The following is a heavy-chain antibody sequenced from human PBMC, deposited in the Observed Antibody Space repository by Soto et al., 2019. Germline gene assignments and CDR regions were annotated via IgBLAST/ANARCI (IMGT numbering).Heavy chain of an antibody. Sequence: GGSLRLSCAASGFTFSSYAMSWVRQAPGKGLEWVSSIDNSGRNIFYANSVRGRFTMSRDNSRNTLYLQVNSLRGEDTAIYYCAKIATTTSSFDYWGRGTLVTVSS. CDR3: AKIATTTSSFDY. CDR2: IDNSGRNI. D-gene: IGHD1-1*01. V-gene: IGHV3-23*05. J-gene: IGHJ4*02. CDR1: GFTFSSYA.